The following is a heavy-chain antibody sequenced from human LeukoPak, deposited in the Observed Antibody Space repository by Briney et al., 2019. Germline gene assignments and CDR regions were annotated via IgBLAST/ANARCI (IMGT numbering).Heavy chain of an antibody. CDR1: GFTVSDTY. V-gene: IGHV3-66*01. J-gene: IGHJ4*02. CDR3: AREQWLDY. Sequence: PGGSLRLSCAASGFTVSDTYMSWVRQAPGKGLEWVSVIYSGGSIYYSDSVKGRFTISRDNSKNTLFLQMNILRAEDTAVYYCAREQWLDYWGQGTLVTVSS. CDR2: IYSGGSI. D-gene: IGHD6-19*01.